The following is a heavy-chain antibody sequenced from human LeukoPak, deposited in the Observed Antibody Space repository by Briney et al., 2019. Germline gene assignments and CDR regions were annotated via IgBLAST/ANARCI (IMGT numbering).Heavy chain of an antibody. V-gene: IGHV3-23*01. J-gene: IGHJ4*02. D-gene: IGHD4-17*01. CDR1: GFTFSSHA. CDR3: ANEIRPNDH. Sequence: GGSLRLSCAASGFTFSSHAMSWVRQAPGKGLEWVSAISISGGSTYYADSVKGRFTISRDNSKNTLYLQMNSLGPEDTAVYYCANEIRPNDHWGQGTLVTVSS. CDR2: ISISGGST.